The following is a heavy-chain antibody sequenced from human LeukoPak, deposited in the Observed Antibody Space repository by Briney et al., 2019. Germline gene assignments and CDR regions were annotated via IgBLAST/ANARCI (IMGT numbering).Heavy chain of an antibody. CDR3: ARGPSYFQH. Sequence: SQALSLTCAISGDSVSSNSATWNWIRQSPSRGLEWLGRTYYRSKWYKYYAVSVKGRITINPDTSKNQFSLQLNSVTPEDTAVYYCARGPSYFQHWGQGTLVTASS. CDR2: TYYRSKWYK. J-gene: IGHJ1*01. V-gene: IGHV6-1*01. CDR1: GDSVSSNSAT.